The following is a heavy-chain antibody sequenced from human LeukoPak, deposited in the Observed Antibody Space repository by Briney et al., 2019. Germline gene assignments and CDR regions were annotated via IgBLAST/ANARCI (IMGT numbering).Heavy chain of an antibody. CDR2: IIPIFGTA. D-gene: IGHD2/OR15-2a*01. V-gene: IGHV1-69*13. Sequence: GASVKVSCKASGGTFSSYAISWVRQAPGQGLEWMGGIIPIFGTANYAQKFQGRVTITADESTSTAYMELSSLRSEDTAVYYCARGWFSQYFFHYSDYWGQGTLVTVSS. CDR3: ARGWFSQYFFHYSDY. J-gene: IGHJ4*02. CDR1: GGTFSSYA.